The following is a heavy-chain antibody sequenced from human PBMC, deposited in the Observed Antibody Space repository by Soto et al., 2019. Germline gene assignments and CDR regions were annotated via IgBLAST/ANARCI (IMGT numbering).Heavy chain of an antibody. CDR2: ISSSSSYT. V-gene: IGHV3-11*05. CDR1: GFTFSDYY. CDR3: ARGRSRITMIVVAPGSYDY. D-gene: IGHD3-22*01. Sequence: GGSLRLSCAASGFTFSDYYMSWIRQAPGKGLEWVSYISSSSSYTNYADSVKGRFTISRDNAKNSLYLQMNSLRAEDTAVYYCARGRSRITMIVVAPGSYDYWGQGTLVTVSS. J-gene: IGHJ4*02.